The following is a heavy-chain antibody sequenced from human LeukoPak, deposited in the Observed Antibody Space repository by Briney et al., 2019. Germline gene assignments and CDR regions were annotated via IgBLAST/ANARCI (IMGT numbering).Heavy chain of an antibody. CDR2: IIPIFGTA. D-gene: IGHD1-26*01. Sequence: SVKVSCKASGGTFSSYAISWVRQAPGQGLEWMGGIIPIFGTANYAQKFQGRVTITTDESTSTAYMELSSLRSEDTAVYYCASLSDGGSYYPVNYYYYMDVWGKGTTVTVSS. CDR3: ASLSDGGSYYPVNYYYYMDV. J-gene: IGHJ6*03. CDR1: GGTFSSYA. V-gene: IGHV1-69*05.